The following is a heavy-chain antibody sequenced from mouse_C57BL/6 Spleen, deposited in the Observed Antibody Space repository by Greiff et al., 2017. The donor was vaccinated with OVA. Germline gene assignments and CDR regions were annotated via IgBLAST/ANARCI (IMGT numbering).Heavy chain of an antibody. CDR3: AREGITTVVDYAMDY. V-gene: IGHV3-6*01. D-gene: IGHD1-1*01. CDR1: GYSITSGYY. CDR2: ISYDGSN. J-gene: IGHJ4*01. Sequence: VQLVESGPGLVKPSQSLSLTCSVTGYSITSGYYWNWIRQFPGNKLEWMGYISYDGSNNYNPSLKNRISITRDTSKNQFFLKLNSVTTEDTATYYCAREGITTVVDYAMDYWGQGTSVTVSS.